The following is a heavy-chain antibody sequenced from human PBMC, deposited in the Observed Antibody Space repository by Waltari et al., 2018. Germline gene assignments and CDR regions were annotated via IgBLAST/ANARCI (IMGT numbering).Heavy chain of an antibody. J-gene: IGHJ5*02. CDR2: SRANRGDT. CDR3: ARVAEPGXXSRWYDA. Sequence: QVRLVPSGAEVKXPGASVTVSCXASQSAFIGYXIHWVRQAPGQGREWMGWSRANRGDTKXAQQFQGRVTMTXDTXPSTVXMXLSGLKSXXXAVYXCARVAEPGXXSRWYDAXGQGTLVTVXS. D-gene: IGHD2-15*01. CDR1: QSAFIGYX. V-gene: IGHV1-2*02.